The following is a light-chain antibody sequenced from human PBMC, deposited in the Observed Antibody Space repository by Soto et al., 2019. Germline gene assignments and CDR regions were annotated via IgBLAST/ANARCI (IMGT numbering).Light chain of an antibody. CDR2: DAS. CDR1: QSVSSSY. V-gene: IGKV3-15*01. J-gene: IGKJ1*01. Sequence: IVLTQSPGTLSLSPGDRAPLSCRASQSVSSSYLAWYQQKPGQVPRLLIYDASTRASGIPARFSGSGSGTEFTLTISSLQSEDFAVYYCPHYNNWPWTFGQGTKVDI. CDR3: PHYNNWPWT.